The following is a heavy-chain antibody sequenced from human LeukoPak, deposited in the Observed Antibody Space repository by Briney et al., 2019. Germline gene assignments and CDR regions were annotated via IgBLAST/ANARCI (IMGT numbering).Heavy chain of an antibody. CDR1: GDSITSYY. Sequence: PSETLSLTCAVSGDSITSYYWNWVRQPPGKGLEWIGYIHYTGKNYYNPSLKSRITMSVDTSKSQFSLKLSSVTAADTAVYYCAKWHEGLLAFDSWGQGTLVTVSS. V-gene: IGHV4-59*01. J-gene: IGHJ4*02. CDR2: IHYTGKN. D-gene: IGHD2-8*02. CDR3: AKWHEGLLAFDS.